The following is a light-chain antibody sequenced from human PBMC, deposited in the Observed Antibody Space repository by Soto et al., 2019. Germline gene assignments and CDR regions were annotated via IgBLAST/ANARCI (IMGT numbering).Light chain of an antibody. CDR3: HQYGYSPNT. V-gene: IGKV3-20*01. CDR1: RSINSRY. Sequence: EIVLTQSPGTLSLSPGERATLSCRASRSINSRYLAWYQQKPGQAPRLLIYGASSRATGIPDRCSGSGSGTDFTLTISRLEPEDFAVYHCHQYGYSPNTFGQGTKLEIK. J-gene: IGKJ2*01. CDR2: GAS.